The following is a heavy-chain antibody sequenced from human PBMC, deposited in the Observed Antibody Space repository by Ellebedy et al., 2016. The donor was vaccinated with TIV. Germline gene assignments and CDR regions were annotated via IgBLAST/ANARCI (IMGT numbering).Heavy chain of an antibody. Sequence: SETLSLXCTVSGDSISGFYWSWIRQPPGKGLEWIGYIYYSGSTNYDPSLKSRVTMSVDRSKNQFSLKLTSVTAADTAVYYCARLGYDVLAGYYPEYWGLGTLVTVSS. CDR3: ARLGYDVLAGYYPEY. CDR1: GDSISGFY. J-gene: IGHJ4*02. D-gene: IGHD3-9*01. V-gene: IGHV4-59*01. CDR2: IYYSGST.